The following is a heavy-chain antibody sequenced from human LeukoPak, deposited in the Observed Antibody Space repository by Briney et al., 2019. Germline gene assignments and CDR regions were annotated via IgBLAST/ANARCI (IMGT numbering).Heavy chain of an antibody. J-gene: IGHJ4*02. CDR1: GYTFTGYY. CDR3: ARGPNERSGYPDD. V-gene: IGHV1-2*02. D-gene: IGHD3-22*01. CDR2: INPNSGGT. Sequence: ASVKVSCKASGYTFTGYYMHWVRQAPGQGLEWMGWINPNSGGTNYAQKFQGRVTMTRDTSISTAYMELSRLRSDDTAVYYCARGPNERSGYPDDWGQGTLVTVSS.